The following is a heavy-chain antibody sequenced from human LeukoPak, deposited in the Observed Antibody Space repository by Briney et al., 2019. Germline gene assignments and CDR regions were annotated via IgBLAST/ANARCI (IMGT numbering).Heavy chain of an antibody. Sequence: SETLSLTCTVSGGSISSYYWSWIRQPPGKGLEWIGHIYYSGSTNYNPSLESRVTISVDTSKNQFSLKLSSVTAADTAVYYCARAGYCGGDCSNWFDPWGQGILVTVSS. CDR1: GGSISSYY. J-gene: IGHJ5*02. V-gene: IGHV4-59*08. CDR2: IYYSGST. D-gene: IGHD2-21*02. CDR3: ARAGYCGGDCSNWFDP.